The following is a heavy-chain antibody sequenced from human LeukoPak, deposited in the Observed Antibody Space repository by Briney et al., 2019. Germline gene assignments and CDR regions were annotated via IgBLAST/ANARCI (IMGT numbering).Heavy chain of an antibody. V-gene: IGHV3-43*01. CDR2: ISVDGDTK. Sequence: GGSLRLSCAASGFTFDDFPMHWVRQQPGKGLEWVSLISVDGDTKYYADSVRGRFTISRDNSKNSLYLQMNSLRTEDTAFYFCAKDIIGYAPLWGQGTLVTVSS. CDR3: AKDIIGYAPL. CDR1: GFTFDDFP. D-gene: IGHD2-2*01. J-gene: IGHJ4*02.